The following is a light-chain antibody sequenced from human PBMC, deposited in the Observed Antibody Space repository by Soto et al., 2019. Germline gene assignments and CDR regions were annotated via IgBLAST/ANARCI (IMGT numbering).Light chain of an antibody. J-gene: IGLJ1*01. CDR3: SSYAGSIYV. V-gene: IGLV2-8*01. Sequence: QSVLTQPPSASGPPGQSVTISCTGTSSDVGGFNLVSWYQHHPGKAPKLMIYEVTKRPTGVPDRYSGSKSGNTASLTVSGLQTEDEADYYCSSYAGSIYVFGTGTKVTVL. CDR1: SSDVGGFNL. CDR2: EVT.